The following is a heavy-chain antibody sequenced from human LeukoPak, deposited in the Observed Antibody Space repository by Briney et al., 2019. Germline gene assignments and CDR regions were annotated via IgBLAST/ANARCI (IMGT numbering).Heavy chain of an antibody. CDR3: AKDEGGSGWFDY. J-gene: IGHJ4*02. V-gene: IGHV1-2*02. D-gene: IGHD6-19*01. CDR1: GYTFTGYY. Sequence: ASVKVSCKASGYTFTGYYMHWVRQAPRQGLEWMGWINPNSGGTNYAQKFQGRVTMTRDTSISTAYMELSRLRSDDTAVYYCAKDEGGSGWFDYWGQGTLVTVSS. CDR2: INPNSGGT.